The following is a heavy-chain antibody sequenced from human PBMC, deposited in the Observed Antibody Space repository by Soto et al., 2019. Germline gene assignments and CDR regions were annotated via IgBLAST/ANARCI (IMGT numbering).Heavy chain of an antibody. CDR3: AISQDRGGRTTFIY. CDR1: GFTFDDNA. J-gene: IGHJ4*02. CDR2: INWKSDI. D-gene: IGHD3-16*01. V-gene: IGHV3-9*01. Sequence: PGGSLILSCAFSGFTFDDNAMHWVRQSPGKCLEWVSGINWKSDIGYADSVKGRFTISRDNAENSLYLQMNSLSAEDTALYYCAISQDRGGRTTFIYWGQGTQVTVSS.